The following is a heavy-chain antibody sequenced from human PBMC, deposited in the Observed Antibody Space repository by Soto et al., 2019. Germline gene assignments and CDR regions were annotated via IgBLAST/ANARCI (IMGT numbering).Heavy chain of an antibody. J-gene: IGHJ4*02. CDR2: IRDKAHSYST. CDR1: GFIFSGHY. CDR3: ARSVAATVDY. Sequence: EVQLVESGGGLVQPGGSLRLSCAASGFIFSGHYMDWVRQVPGKGLEWVGRIRDKAHSYSTEYAASVRGRFTISRDDSKTSWYLQMNSLKTEDTAVYYCARSVAATVDYWGQGTLVTVSS. V-gene: IGHV3-72*01. D-gene: IGHD6-19*01.